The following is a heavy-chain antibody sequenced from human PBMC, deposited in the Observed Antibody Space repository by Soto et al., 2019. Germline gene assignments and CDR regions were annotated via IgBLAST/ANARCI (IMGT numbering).Heavy chain of an antibody. CDR1: GFTFSSYA. CDR2: ISSNGGST. Sequence: GGSLRLSCSASGFTFSSYAMHWVRQAPGKGLEYVSAISSNGGSTYYADSVKGRFTISRDSSKNTLYLQMSSLRAEDTAVYYCVKDKYYYDSSGYYMTHAFDIWGQGTMVTVSS. V-gene: IGHV3-64D*06. CDR3: VKDKYYYDSSGYYMTHAFDI. D-gene: IGHD3-22*01. J-gene: IGHJ3*02.